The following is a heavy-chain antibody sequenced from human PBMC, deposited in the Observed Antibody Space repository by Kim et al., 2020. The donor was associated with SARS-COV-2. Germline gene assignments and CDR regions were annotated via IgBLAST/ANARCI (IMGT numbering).Heavy chain of an antibody. J-gene: IGHJ4*02. CDR2: IISSSSYI. Sequence: GGSLRLSCAASGFTFSSYSMNWVRQAPGKGLEWVSSIISSSSYIYYADSVKGRFTISSDNAKNSLYLQMNSLRAEDTAVYYCASRGSSWYLDYWGQGTLVTVSS. D-gene: IGHD6-13*01. V-gene: IGHV3-21*01. CDR3: ASRGSSWYLDY. CDR1: GFTFSSYS.